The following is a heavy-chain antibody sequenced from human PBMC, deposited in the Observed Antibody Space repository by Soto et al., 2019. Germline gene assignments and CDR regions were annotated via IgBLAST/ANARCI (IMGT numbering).Heavy chain of an antibody. J-gene: IGHJ4*02. CDR1: GFTFSSYA. Sequence: GGSLRLSCAASGFTFSSYAMHWVRQAPGKGLEWVAVISYDGSNKYYADSVKGRFTISRDNSKNTLYLQMNSLRAEDTAVYYCARAAAAYSYGAVYYFDYWGQGTLVTVSS. V-gene: IGHV3-30-3*01. D-gene: IGHD5-18*01. CDR2: ISYDGSNK. CDR3: ARAAAAYSYGAVYYFDY.